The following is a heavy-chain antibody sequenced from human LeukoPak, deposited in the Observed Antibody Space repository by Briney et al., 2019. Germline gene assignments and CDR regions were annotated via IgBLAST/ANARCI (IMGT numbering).Heavy chain of an antibody. Sequence: GGSLRLSCSASGFTFSSYAMHWVRQAPGKGLEYVSAISSNGGSTYYADSVKGRFTISRDNSKNTLYLQMSSLRAEDTAVYYCVKDGAITFGPVVGRVDYWGQGPLVTVSS. CDR2: ISSNGGST. CDR1: GFTFSSYA. CDR3: VKDGAITFGPVVGRVDY. D-gene: IGHD3-16*01. V-gene: IGHV3-64D*09. J-gene: IGHJ4*02.